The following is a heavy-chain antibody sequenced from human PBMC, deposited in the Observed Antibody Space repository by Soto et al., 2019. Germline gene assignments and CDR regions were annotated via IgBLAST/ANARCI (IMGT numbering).Heavy chain of an antibody. Sequence: EVQLVESGGGVVQPGGSLRLSCVASGFTFSSYSMVWVRQAPGKGLEWIAYIFVSSTTIHYADSVKGRFTVSRDNTQNSLFLLMNSLRAEDTAIYYCARDKDWAFDYWGQGTQVIVSS. V-gene: IGHV3-48*04. CDR3: ARDKDWAFDY. CDR1: GFTFSSYS. CDR2: IFVSSTTI. J-gene: IGHJ4*02. D-gene: IGHD3-9*01.